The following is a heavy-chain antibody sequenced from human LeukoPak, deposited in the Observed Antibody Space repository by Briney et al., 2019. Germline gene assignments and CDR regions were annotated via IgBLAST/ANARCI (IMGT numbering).Heavy chain of an antibody. CDR3: ARVGDLFGAHRVRGLPPDYYYMDV. J-gene: IGHJ6*03. CDR1: GGSISSSSYY. V-gene: IGHV4-39*07. CDR2: INHSGST. Sequence: SETLSLTCTVSGGSISSSSYYWGWIRQPPGKGLEWIGEINHSGSTTYNPSLKSRVIIAVDTSKNQFSLKLTSVTAADTAVYYCARVGDLFGAHRVRGLPPDYYYMDVWGKGTTVTVSS. D-gene: IGHD3-10*01.